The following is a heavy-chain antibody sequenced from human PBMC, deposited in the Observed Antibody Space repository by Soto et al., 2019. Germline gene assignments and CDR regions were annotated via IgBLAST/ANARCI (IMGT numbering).Heavy chain of an antibody. D-gene: IGHD6-19*01. CDR2: IKQDGSEE. CDR3: VKDDPPRHSGPSASP. Sequence: GGSLRLSCEASGFTFSSYWMSWVRQAPGKGLDWVASIKQDGSEEYFVDSVRGRFTISRDNTKNSLYLQMNSLRVEDTAVYYCVKDDPPRHSGPSASPWGQGTLVTVSS. V-gene: IGHV3-7*01. CDR1: GFTFSSYW. J-gene: IGHJ5*02.